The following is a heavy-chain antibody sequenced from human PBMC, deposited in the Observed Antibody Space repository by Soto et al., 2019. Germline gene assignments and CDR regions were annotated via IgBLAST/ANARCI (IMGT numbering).Heavy chain of an antibody. D-gene: IGHD1-26*01. CDR2: ISYDGSNK. CDR3: ARDDRVRIVGATTDC. CDR1: GFTFSSYA. Sequence: QVQLVESGGGVVQPGRSLRLSCAASGFTFSSYAMHWVRQAPGKGLEWVAVISYDGSNKYYADSVKGRFTISRDNSKNTLYLQMNSMRAEDTAVYYCARDDRVRIVGATTDCWGQGTLVTVSS. V-gene: IGHV3-30-3*01. J-gene: IGHJ4*02.